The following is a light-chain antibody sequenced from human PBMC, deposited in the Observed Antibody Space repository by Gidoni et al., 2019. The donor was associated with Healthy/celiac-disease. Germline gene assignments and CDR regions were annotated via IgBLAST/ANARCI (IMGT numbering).Light chain of an antibody. CDR1: QSIRSY. J-gene: IGKJ1*01. CDR3: QQSYSTPQT. V-gene: IGKV1-39*01. Sequence: DIQMTQSPSSLSASVGDRVTITCRASQSIRSYLNWYQQKPVKAPKLLIYAASSLQSGVPSRFSGSGSGTDFTLTISSLQPEDCATYYCQQSYSTPQTFGQGTKVEIE. CDR2: AAS.